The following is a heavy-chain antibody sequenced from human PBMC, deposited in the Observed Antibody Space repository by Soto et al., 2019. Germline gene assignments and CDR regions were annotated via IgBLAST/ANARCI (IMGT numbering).Heavy chain of an antibody. J-gene: IGHJ3*02. CDR1: GGTFSSYA. D-gene: IGHD2-15*01. V-gene: IGHV1-69*13. CDR2: IIPIFGTA. CDR3: ARGGCSGGSCPGSDI. Sequence: ASVKVSCKASGGTFSSYAISWLRQAPGQGLKWMGGIIPIFGTANYAQKYQGRVTITADESTSTAYMELSSLRSEDTAVYYCARGGCSGGSCPGSDIWGQGTMVTV.